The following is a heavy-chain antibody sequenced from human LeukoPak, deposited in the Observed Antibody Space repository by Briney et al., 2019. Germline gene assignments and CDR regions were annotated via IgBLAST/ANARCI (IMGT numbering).Heavy chain of an antibody. Sequence: GESLKISCKVSEYSFTSYCIGWVRQMPGKGLEWMGIIYPGDSDTRYSPSFQGQVTISADKSISTAYLQWSSLKASDTAMYYCARRIAARPGYFDYWGQGTLVTVSS. CDR2: IYPGDSDT. CDR3: ARRIAARPGYFDY. J-gene: IGHJ4*02. CDR1: EYSFTSYC. D-gene: IGHD6-6*01. V-gene: IGHV5-51*01.